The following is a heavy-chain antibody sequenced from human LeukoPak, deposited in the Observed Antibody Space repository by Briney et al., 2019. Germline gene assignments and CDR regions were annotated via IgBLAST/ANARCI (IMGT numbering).Heavy chain of an antibody. V-gene: IGHV4-59*08. J-gene: IGHJ3*02. CDR2: IYYSGST. CDR1: GGSFSGYY. CDR3: ARHGGSGSYYNDAFDI. D-gene: IGHD3-10*01. Sequence: SETLSLTCAVYGGSFSGYYWSWIRQPPGKGLEWIGYIYYSGSTNYNPSLKSRVTTSVDTSKSQFSLKLSSVTAADTAVYYCARHGGSGSYYNDAFDIWGQGTMVTVSS.